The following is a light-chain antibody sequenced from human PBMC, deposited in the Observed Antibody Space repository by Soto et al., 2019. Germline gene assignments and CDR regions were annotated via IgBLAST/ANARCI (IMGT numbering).Light chain of an antibody. Sequence: DIQMTQSPSSLSASVGDRVTITCRASQSISSYLNWYQQKPGKAPKLLIYAASSLQSGVPSRFSGSGSGTDFTLTISSLQPEDFATYYCQQSYSTPLEITFGPRTKLDIK. V-gene: IGKV1-39*01. CDR3: QQSYSTPLEIT. CDR1: QSISSY. J-gene: IGKJ3*01. CDR2: AAS.